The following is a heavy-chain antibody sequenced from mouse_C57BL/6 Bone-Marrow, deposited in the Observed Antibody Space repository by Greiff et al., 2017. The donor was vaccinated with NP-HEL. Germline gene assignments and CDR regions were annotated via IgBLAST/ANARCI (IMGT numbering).Heavy chain of an antibody. Sequence: VQLKESGAELVRPGASVKLSCTASGFNIKDDYMHWVKQRPEQGLEWIGWIDPENGDTEYDSKFQGKATLTADTASNTAYLQLSSLTSEDTAVYYCTVYDYDFDYWGQGTTLTVSS. CDR1: GFNIKDDY. CDR2: IDPENGDT. D-gene: IGHD2-4*01. CDR3: TVYDYDFDY. J-gene: IGHJ2*01. V-gene: IGHV14-4*01.